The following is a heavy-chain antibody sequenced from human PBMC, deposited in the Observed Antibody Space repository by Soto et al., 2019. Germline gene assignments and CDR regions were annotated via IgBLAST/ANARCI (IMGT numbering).Heavy chain of an antibody. CDR3: TRLLAYCGGDCHSFAFDI. V-gene: IGHV3-72*01. D-gene: IGHD2-21*02. CDR2: IRDKARGYTT. J-gene: IGHJ3*02. CDR1: GFTFSDHF. Sequence: EVQLVESGGGLVQPGGSLRLSCAASGFTFSDHFMEWVRQAPGKGPEWVGRIRDKARGYTTDYAASVKGRFTISRDDSKNSLYLQMNSLKPEDTALYYWTRLLAYCGGDCHSFAFDIWGQGTMVTVSS.